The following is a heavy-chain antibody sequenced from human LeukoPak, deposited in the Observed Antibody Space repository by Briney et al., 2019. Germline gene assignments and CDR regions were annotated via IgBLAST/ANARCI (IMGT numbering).Heavy chain of an antibody. J-gene: IGHJ3*02. Sequence: RRSMRLSCAASRFTFSSYAMSWVSQAPGKVMEWDSATSGSGSNTYFEDSVKVWFAISRDNSKNTLYLQMNSLKAEETAVYYCAKGQFVVVPTYAFDIWGQGTMVTVSS. D-gene: IGHD2-2*01. CDR1: RFTFSSYA. V-gene: IGHV3-23*01. CDR2: TSGSGSNT. CDR3: AKGQFVVVPTYAFDI.